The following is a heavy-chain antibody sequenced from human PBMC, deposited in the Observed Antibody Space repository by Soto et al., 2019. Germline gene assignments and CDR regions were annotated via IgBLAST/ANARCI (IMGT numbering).Heavy chain of an antibody. V-gene: IGHV3-30-3*01. CDR3: ARDRGGGAKSFDY. Sequence: QVQLVESGGGVVQPGRSLRLSCAASGFTFSSYAMHWVRQAPGKGLEWVAVISYDGSNKYYADSVKGRFTISRDNSKNTRYLQMNSLRAEDTAVYYCARDRGGGAKSFDYWGQGTLVTVSS. D-gene: IGHD3-10*01. CDR1: GFTFSSYA. J-gene: IGHJ4*02. CDR2: ISYDGSNK.